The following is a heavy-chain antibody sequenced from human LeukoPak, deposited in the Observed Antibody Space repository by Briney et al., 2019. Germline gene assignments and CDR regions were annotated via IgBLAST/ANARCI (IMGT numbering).Heavy chain of an antibody. J-gene: IGHJ5*01. CDR2: ITIGGGNT. Sequence: GGSLRLSCAASEFTFSKYALSWVRQAPGRDLEWVSAITIGGGNTYYADSVKGRFTISRDNSKNTLYLQMSSLRAEDTAVYYCAKEPPSGGWFDSRGQGTLVTVSS. V-gene: IGHV3-23*01. D-gene: IGHD3-16*01. CDR3: AKEPPSGGWFDS. CDR1: EFTFSKYA.